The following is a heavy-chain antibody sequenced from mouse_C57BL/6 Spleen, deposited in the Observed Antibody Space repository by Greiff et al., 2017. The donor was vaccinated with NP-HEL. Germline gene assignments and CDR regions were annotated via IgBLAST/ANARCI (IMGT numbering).Heavy chain of an antibody. CDR2: IYPRSGNT. CDR1: GYTFTSYG. J-gene: IGHJ4*01. D-gene: IGHD3-2*02. Sequence: VQLQQSGAELARPGASVKLSCKASGYTFTSYGISWVKQRTGQGLEWIGEIYPRSGNTYYNEKFKGKATMTADKASSTAYMELRSLTSEDSAVYFCARRESSGSYAMDYWGQGTSVTVSS. V-gene: IGHV1-81*01. CDR3: ARRESSGSYAMDY.